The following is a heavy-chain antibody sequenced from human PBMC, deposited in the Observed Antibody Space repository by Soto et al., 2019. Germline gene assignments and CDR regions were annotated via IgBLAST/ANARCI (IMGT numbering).Heavy chain of an antibody. CDR2: IYYSGST. V-gene: IGHV4-31*03. CDR3: AESSDSSGYFNFDY. J-gene: IGHJ4*02. Sequence: QVQLQESGPGLVKPSQTLSLTCTVSGGSISSGGYYWSWIRQHPGKGLEWIRYIYYSGSTYYNPSLKSRVTISVDTSKNQFSLKLSSVTAADTAVYYCAESSDSSGYFNFDYWGQGTLVTVSS. CDR1: GGSISSGGYY. D-gene: IGHD3-22*01.